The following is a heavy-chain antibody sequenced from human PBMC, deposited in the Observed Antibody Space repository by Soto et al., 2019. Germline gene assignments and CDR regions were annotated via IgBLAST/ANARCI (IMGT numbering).Heavy chain of an antibody. CDR2: ISGSGSNI. Sequence: PGESLKISCAASGFTFRTFGMNWVRQAPGKGLEWVSFISGSGSNIYYADSVKGRFTISRDNARNSLFLQMNSLRAEDTAVFYCARGHGMDVWGQGTTVTVSS. CDR1: GFTFRTFG. J-gene: IGHJ6*02. V-gene: IGHV3-21*01. CDR3: ARGHGMDV.